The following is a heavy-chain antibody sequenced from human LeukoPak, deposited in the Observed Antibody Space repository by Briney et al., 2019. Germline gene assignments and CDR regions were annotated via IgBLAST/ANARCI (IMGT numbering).Heavy chain of an antibody. J-gene: IGHJ4*02. D-gene: IGHD5-24*01. CDR3: ARDPSWLAENYYFDY. CDR1: GFTFSSYG. Sequence: PGRSLRLSCAASGFTFSSYGMHWVRQAPGKGLEWVAVIWYDGSNKYYADSVKGRFTISRDNSKNTLYLQMNSLRAEDTAVYCCARDPSWLAENYYFDYWGQGTLVTVSS. V-gene: IGHV3-33*01. CDR2: IWYDGSNK.